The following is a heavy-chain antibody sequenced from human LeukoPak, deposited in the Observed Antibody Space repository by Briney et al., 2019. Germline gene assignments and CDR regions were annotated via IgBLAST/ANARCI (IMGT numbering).Heavy chain of an antibody. CDR2: IYTSGST. D-gene: IGHD3-22*01. J-gene: IGHJ4*02. Sequence: SETLSLTCTVSGGSISSYYWSWIRQPAGKGLEWIGRIYTSGSTNYNPSLKSRVTMSVDTSKNQFSLKLSSVTAADTAVYYCARSPHYYDSSGYDYWGQGTLVTVSS. CDR3: ARSPHYYDSSGYDY. V-gene: IGHV4-4*07. CDR1: GGSISSYY.